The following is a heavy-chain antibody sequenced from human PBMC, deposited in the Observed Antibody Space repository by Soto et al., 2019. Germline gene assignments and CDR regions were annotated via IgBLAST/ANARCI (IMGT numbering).Heavy chain of an antibody. Sequence: EVQLVESGGGLVQPGGSLRLSCAASGFTFSSYWMHWVRQAPGKGLVWISRIIRDGSSTNYADSVKGRFTISRDNAKNTLYLVINSLRAEDTAVYFCGRGGSGIYGMDIWGQGTTVTVSS. D-gene: IGHD6-13*01. CDR2: IIRDGSST. CDR1: GFTFSSYW. J-gene: IGHJ6*02. CDR3: GRGGSGIYGMDI. V-gene: IGHV3-74*01.